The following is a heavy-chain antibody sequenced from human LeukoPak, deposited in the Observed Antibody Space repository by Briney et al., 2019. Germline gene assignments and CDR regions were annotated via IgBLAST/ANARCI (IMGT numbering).Heavy chain of an antibody. CDR2: IWYDGSNK. V-gene: IGHV3-33*01. D-gene: IGHD3-10*01. CDR1: GFTFSSYG. CDR3: AREIRGPRPAFDI. Sequence: PGRSLRLSCAASGFTFSSYGMHWVRQAPGKGLEWVAVIWYDGSNKYYADSVKGRFTISRDNSKNTLYLQMNSLRAEDTAVYYCAREIRGPRPAFDIWGQGTMVTVSS. J-gene: IGHJ3*02.